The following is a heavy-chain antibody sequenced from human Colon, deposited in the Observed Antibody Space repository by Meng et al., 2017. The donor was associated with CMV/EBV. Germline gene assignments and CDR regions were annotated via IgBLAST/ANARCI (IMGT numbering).Heavy chain of an antibody. J-gene: IGHJ4*02. CDR2: INPPNGDT. D-gene: IGHD3-22*01. V-gene: IGHV1-2*02. Sequence: QGQLGQSGAEVKKPGASVKLSCKASGYTFTTNFMHWVRQAPGQGLEWMGWINPPNGDTKYAQKFEGRVTITRDTSISTVYMELNSLTSDDTAVYYCAKRVQPDSGYSNWGQGTLVTVSS. CDR1: GYTFTTNF. CDR3: AKRVQPDSGYSN.